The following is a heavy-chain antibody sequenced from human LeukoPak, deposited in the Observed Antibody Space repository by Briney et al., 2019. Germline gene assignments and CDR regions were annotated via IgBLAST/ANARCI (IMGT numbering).Heavy chain of an antibody. D-gene: IGHD6-13*01. V-gene: IGHV3-48*01. CDR1: GFTFGSYS. CDR3: ARDSAAAGTWWFDP. J-gene: IGHJ5*02. CDR2: ISSSSSTI. Sequence: PGGSLRLSCAASGFTFGSYSMNWVRQAPGKGLEWVSYISSSSSTIYYADSVRGRFTISRDNAKNSVYLQMNSLRAEDTAVYYCARDSAAAGTWWFDPWGQGTLVTVSS.